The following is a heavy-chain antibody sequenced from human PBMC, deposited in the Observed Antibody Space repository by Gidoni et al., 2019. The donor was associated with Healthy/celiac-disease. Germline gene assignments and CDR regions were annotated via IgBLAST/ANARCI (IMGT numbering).Heavy chain of an antibody. D-gene: IGHD4-17*01. Sequence: EVQLLESGGGLVQPGGSLRLSCAASGFTFRSYAMSWVPQAPGKGLEWVSAIIGSGGSTSYADSVKGRFTISRDNSKNTLYLQMNSLRAEDTAVYYCAKTSTTVTTLNGQAMKYNWFDPWGQGTLVTVSS. CDR3: AKTSTTVTTLNGQAMKYNWFDP. CDR2: IIGSGGST. J-gene: IGHJ5*02. V-gene: IGHV3-23*01. CDR1: GFTFRSYA.